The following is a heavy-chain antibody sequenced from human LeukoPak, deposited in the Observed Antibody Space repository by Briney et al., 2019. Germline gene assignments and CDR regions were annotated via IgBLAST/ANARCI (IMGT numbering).Heavy chain of an antibody. Sequence: SETLSLTCAVSGDSISNGYYWGWVRQPLGKGLEWIGSFYRTGSPSYNPSLKSRVTISVDMSKNQFSLSLNSVTAADTAVYYCAKSRSGEILTGYLVPRFDFWGQGTLVTVSS. V-gene: IGHV4-38-2*01. CDR2: FYRTGSP. CDR1: GDSISNGYY. CDR3: AKSRSGEILTGYLVPRFDF. J-gene: IGHJ4*02. D-gene: IGHD3-9*01.